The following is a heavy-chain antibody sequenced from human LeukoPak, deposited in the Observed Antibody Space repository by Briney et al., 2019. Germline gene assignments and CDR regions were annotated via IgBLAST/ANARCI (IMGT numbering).Heavy chain of an antibody. Sequence: GGSLRLSCVASGFSFSSYVMNWVRQAPGTGLEWVSAISGNGGSTYYADSAKGRFTISRDDSKNTAYLQMNSLRSDDTAVYYCTSSLVDTAMAYDYWGQGTLVTVSS. CDR2: ISGNGGST. J-gene: IGHJ4*02. D-gene: IGHD5-18*01. CDR3: TSSLVDTAMAYDY. CDR1: GFSFSSYV. V-gene: IGHV3-23*01.